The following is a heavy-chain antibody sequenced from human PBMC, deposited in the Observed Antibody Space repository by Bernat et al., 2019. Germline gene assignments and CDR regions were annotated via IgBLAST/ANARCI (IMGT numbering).Heavy chain of an antibody. Sequence: QVQLQQWGAGLLKPSETLSLTCAVSGGSFSGYYWSWIRQPPGKGLEWIGEINHSGSTNYNPSLKSRVTISVDTSKNQFSLKLSSVTAADTAVYYCASGADYGGDYWGQGTMVTVSS. CDR2: INHSGST. J-gene: IGHJ4*02. CDR3: ASGADYGGDY. D-gene: IGHD4-23*01. CDR1: GGSFSGYY. V-gene: IGHV4-34*01.